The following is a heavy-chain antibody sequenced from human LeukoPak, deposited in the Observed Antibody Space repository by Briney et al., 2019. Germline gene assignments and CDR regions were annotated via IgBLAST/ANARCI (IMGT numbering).Heavy chain of an antibody. V-gene: IGHV1-69*13. J-gene: IGHJ5*02. Sequence: ASVKVSCKASGGTFGSYAISWVRQAPGQGLEWMGGIIPIFGTANYAQKFQGRVTVTADESTSTAYMELSSLRSEDTAVYYCAREEEQWLVRWFDPWGQGTLVTVSS. CDR3: AREEEQWLVRWFDP. D-gene: IGHD6-19*01. CDR2: IIPIFGTA. CDR1: GGTFGSYA.